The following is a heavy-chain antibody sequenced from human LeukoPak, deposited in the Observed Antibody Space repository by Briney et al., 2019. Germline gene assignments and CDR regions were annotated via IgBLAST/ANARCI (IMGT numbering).Heavy chain of an antibody. CDR2: ISSSGSTI. J-gene: IGHJ4*02. CDR3: ARDRGYSSGWFDY. CDR1: GFTLSSYE. Sequence: PGGSLRLSCAASGFTLSSYEMNWVRQAPGKGLEWVSYISSSGSTIYYADSVKGRFTISRDNAKNSLYLQMNSLRAEDTAVYYCARDRGYSSGWFDYWGQGTLVTVSS. D-gene: IGHD6-19*01. V-gene: IGHV3-48*03.